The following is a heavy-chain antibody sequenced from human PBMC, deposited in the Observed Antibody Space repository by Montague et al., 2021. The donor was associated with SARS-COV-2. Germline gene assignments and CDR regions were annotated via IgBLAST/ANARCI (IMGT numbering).Heavy chain of an antibody. V-gene: IGHV3-48*03. Sequence: SLRLSCAASGFTFSSYEMNWVRQAPGKGLEWVSYISSSGSTIYYAGSVKGRFTISRDNAKNSLYLQMNSLRAEDTAVYYCAATSGDIVVVVAAYYGMDVWGQGTTVTVSS. CDR1: GFTFSSYE. J-gene: IGHJ6*02. CDR2: ISSSGSTI. D-gene: IGHD2-15*01. CDR3: AATSGDIVVVVAAYYGMDV.